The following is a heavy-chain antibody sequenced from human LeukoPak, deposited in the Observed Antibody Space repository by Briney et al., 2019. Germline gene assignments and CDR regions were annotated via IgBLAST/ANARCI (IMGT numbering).Heavy chain of an antibody. J-gene: IGHJ4*02. Sequence: ASVKVSCKASGGTFSSYAISWVRQAPGQGLEWMGGIIPIFGTANYAQKFQGRVTITADESTSTAYMELSSLRSEDTAVYYCAVAYCGGDCYYRPFDYWGQGTQVTVSS. CDR2: IIPIFGTA. CDR1: GGTFSSYA. V-gene: IGHV1-69*13. CDR3: AVAYCGGDCYYRPFDY. D-gene: IGHD2-21*02.